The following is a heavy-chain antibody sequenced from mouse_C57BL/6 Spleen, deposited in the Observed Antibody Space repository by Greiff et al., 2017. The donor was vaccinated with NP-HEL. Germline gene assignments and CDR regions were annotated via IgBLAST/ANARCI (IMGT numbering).Heavy chain of an antibody. V-gene: IGHV5-17*01. Sequence: DVQLVESGGGLVKPGGSLKLSCAASGFTFSDYGMHWVRQAPEKGLEWVAYISSGSSTIYYADTVKGRFTISRDNAKNTLFLQMASLRSEDTAMYYCARGFLYYAMDYWGQGTSVTVSS. CDR3: ARGFLYYAMDY. CDR1: GFTFSDYG. J-gene: IGHJ4*01. CDR2: ISSGSSTI.